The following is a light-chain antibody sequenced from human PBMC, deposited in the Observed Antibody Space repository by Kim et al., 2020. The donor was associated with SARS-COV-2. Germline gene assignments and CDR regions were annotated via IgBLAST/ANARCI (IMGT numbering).Light chain of an antibody. CDR3: QSYDSSRV. CDR1: SGSIASNY. Sequence: NFMLTQPHSVSESPGKTVTISCTGSSGSIASNYVQWYQQRPGSAPTTVIYEDNQRPSGVPDRFSGSIDSSSNSASLTISGLKTEDEADYYCQSYDSSRVFGGVTQLTVL. J-gene: IGLJ3*02. CDR2: EDN. V-gene: IGLV6-57*02.